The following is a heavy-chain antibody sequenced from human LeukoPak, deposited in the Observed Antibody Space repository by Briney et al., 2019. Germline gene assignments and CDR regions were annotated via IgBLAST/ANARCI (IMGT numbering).Heavy chain of an antibody. Sequence: PSQTLSLTCTVSGGSISSGSYYWSWIRQPAGKGLEWIGRIYTSGSTNYNPSLKSRVTISVDTSKNQFSLKLSSVTAADTAVYYCARDFRGGTGGLDYWGQGTLVTVSS. CDR3: ARDFRGGTGGLDY. CDR2: IYTSGST. D-gene: IGHD3/OR15-3a*01. CDR1: GGSISSGSYY. J-gene: IGHJ4*02. V-gene: IGHV4-61*02.